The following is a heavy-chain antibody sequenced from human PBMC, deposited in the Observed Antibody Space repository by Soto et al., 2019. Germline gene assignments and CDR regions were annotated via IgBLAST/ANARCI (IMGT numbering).Heavy chain of an antibody. J-gene: IGHJ6*02. Sequence: QVQLVQSGAEVKKPGSSVKVSCKASGGTFSSYAISWVRQAPGQGLEWMGGIIPIFGTANYAQKFQGRVTITADESTSTAYMELSSLRSEDTAVYYCASPDRTGTTIHYYYYGMDVWGQGTTVTVSS. CDR1: GGTFSSYA. CDR2: IIPIFGTA. D-gene: IGHD1-7*01. V-gene: IGHV1-69*12. CDR3: ASPDRTGTTIHYYYYGMDV.